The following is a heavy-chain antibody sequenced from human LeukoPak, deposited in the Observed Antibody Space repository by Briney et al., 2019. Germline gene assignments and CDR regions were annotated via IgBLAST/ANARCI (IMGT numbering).Heavy chain of an antibody. CDR3: ARGQESYYYDSSGYYGY. Sequence: SETLSLTCAVYGGSFSGYYWIWIRQPPGKGREWFGEINHSGSTNYNPSLKSRVTISVDTSKNQFFLKLSSVTAADTAVYYCARGQESYYYDSSGYYGYWGQGTLVTVSS. D-gene: IGHD3-22*01. CDR1: GGSFSGYY. J-gene: IGHJ4*02. CDR2: INHSGST. V-gene: IGHV4-34*01.